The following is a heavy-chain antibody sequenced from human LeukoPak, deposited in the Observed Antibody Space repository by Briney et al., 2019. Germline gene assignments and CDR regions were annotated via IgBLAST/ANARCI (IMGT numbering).Heavy chain of an antibody. D-gene: IGHD5-18*01. Sequence: PGGSLRLSCAASGFTFSSYWMHCVRQAPGKGLVWVSRINGDGGSTTYADSVKGRFTISRDNAKNTLYLQMNSLRAEDTAVYYCARDRATAMFDYWAQGTLVTVSS. CDR2: INGDGGST. J-gene: IGHJ4*02. CDR3: ARDRATAMFDY. V-gene: IGHV3-74*01. CDR1: GFTFSSYW.